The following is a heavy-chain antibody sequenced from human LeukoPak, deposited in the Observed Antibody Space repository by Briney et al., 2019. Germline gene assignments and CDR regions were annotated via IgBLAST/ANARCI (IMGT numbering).Heavy chain of an antibody. CDR1: GGSISSYY. Sequence: SETLSLTCTVSGGSISSYYWSWIRRPPGKGLEWIGDIYYSGSTRYNPSLKSRVTISVDTSKNQFSLKLSSVTAADTAVYYCARDRGSSTMETFDYWGQGTLVTVSS. CDR3: ARDRGSSTMETFDY. J-gene: IGHJ4*02. CDR2: IYYSGST. D-gene: IGHD3-10*01. V-gene: IGHV4-59*01.